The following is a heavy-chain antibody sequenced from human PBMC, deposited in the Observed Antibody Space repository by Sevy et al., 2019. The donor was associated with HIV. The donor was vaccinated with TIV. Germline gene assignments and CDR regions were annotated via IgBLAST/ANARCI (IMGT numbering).Heavy chain of an antibody. V-gene: IGHV3-33*01. Sequence: GGSLRLSCAASGFTFSSYGMHWVRQAPGKGLEWVAVIWYDGSNKYYADSVKGRFTISRDNSKNTLYLQMNSLRAEDTAVYYCAREVAGSSWSRGFDYWGQGTLVTVSS. CDR3: AREVAGSSWSRGFDY. D-gene: IGHD6-13*01. J-gene: IGHJ4*02. CDR2: IWYDGSNK. CDR1: GFTFSSYG.